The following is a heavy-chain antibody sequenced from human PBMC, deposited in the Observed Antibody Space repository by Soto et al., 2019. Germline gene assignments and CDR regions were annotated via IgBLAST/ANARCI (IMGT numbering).Heavy chain of an antibody. CDR3: AKGNSALDY. D-gene: IGHD3-10*01. J-gene: IGHJ4*02. V-gene: IGHV3-7*04. CDR1: GVTFSTYW. Sequence: EVQLVESGGGLVQPGGSLRLSCAASGVTFSTYWMTWVRQAPGKGLEWVANINQDGSAKYYVDSVKGRFTISRDNAKNSLYLQMNSLRAEDTAVYYCAKGNSALDYWGQGTLVTVSS. CDR2: INQDGSAK.